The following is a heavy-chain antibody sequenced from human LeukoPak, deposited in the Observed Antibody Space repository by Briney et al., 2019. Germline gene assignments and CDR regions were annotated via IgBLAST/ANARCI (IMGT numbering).Heavy chain of an antibody. D-gene: IGHD1-1*01. J-gene: IGHJ4*02. V-gene: IGHV3-15*01. CDR2: IKTKTDRETT. Sequence: PGVSLRLSCAACGFTFRIPRVSWARQATGEALGWLGRIKTKTDRETTDYDAPVKGTLSISRNDSKNTLYLRMTSLKTEDTAVYFWIRVNEYGDYYDYWGQGTLVTVSS. CDR3: IRVNEYGDYYDY. CDR1: GFTFRIPR.